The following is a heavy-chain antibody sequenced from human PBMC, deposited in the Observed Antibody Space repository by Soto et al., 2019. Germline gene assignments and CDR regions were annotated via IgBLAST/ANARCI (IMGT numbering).Heavy chain of an antibody. Sequence: QVQLVQSGAEVKKPGSSVKVSCKASGGTFSSYAISWVRQAPGQGHEWMGGIIPIFGTANYAQKFQGRVTITADESTSTAYMELSSLRSEDTAVYYCARDNGSGDGGPPRAFGYYYYGMDVWGQGTTVTVSS. V-gene: IGHV1-69*01. CDR2: IIPIFGTA. J-gene: IGHJ6*02. CDR1: GGTFSSYA. CDR3: ARDNGSGDGGPPRAFGYYYYGMDV. D-gene: IGHD3-10*01.